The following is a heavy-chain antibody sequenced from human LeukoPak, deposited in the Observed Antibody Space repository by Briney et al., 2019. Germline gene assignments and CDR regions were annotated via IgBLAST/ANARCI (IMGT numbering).Heavy chain of an antibody. CDR2: INPNSGGT. Sequence: ASVKVSCKAPGYTFTGYYMHWVRQAPGQGLEWMGRINPNSGGTNYAQKFQGRVTMTRDTSISTAYMELSRLRSDDTAVYYCSGSSSGGYYYYMDVWGKGTTVTVSS. V-gene: IGHV1-2*06. CDR1: GYTFTGYY. D-gene: IGHD1-26*01. J-gene: IGHJ6*03. CDR3: SGSSSGGYYYYMDV.